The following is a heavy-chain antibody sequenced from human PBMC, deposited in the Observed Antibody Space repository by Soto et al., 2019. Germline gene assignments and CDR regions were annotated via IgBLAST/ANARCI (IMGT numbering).Heavy chain of an antibody. CDR2: IYYSGST. CDR3: ASRYCSGGSCYWGFDP. J-gene: IGHJ5*02. D-gene: IGHD2-15*01. CDR1: GGSISSGGYY. Sequence: LCGGSISSGGYYWSWIRQHPGKGLEWIGYIYYSGSTYYNPSLKSRVTISVDTSKNQFSLTLSSVTAADTAVYYCASRYCSGGSCYWGFDPWGQGTLVTVSS. V-gene: IGHV4-31*02.